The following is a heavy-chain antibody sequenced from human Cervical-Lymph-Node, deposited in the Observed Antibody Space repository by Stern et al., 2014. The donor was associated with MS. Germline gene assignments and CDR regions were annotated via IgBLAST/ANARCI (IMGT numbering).Heavy chain of an antibody. J-gene: IGHJ4*02. Sequence: QVQLQESGPGLPRPSETLSLTCTVSGASLTTHYWSWIRQPPGKGLEWIGYISYSGSINYNPSLKSRVTISIDTSKNQFSLKLSSVTAADTAVYYCARGERLGLDNWGQGTLVTVSS. V-gene: IGHV4-59*11. D-gene: IGHD1-26*01. CDR2: ISYSGSI. CDR1: GASLTTHY. CDR3: ARGERLGLDN.